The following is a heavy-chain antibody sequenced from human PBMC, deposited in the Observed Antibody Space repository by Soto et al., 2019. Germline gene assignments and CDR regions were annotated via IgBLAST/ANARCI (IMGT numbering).Heavy chain of an antibody. CDR3: ARGDRGGFDL. D-gene: IGHD3-10*01. CDR2: VHSDGTTT. V-gene: IGHV3-74*01. Sequence: EVQLVESGGGLVQPGESLRLSCAASGFTFDYYWMHWVRQAPGKGLVWVSRVHSDGTTTTYADSVKGRFTISRDNARNTVSLQMSGLRAEDTGIYYCARGDRGGFDLWGHGTVVTVSS. J-gene: IGHJ3*01. CDR1: GFTFDYYW.